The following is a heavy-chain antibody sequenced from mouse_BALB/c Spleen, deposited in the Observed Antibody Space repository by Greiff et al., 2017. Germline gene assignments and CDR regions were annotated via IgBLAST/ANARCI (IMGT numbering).Heavy chain of an antibody. CDR3: ARYYGSPYYAMDY. D-gene: IGHD1-1*01. CDR2: IDPFNGGT. J-gene: IGHJ4*01. CDR1: GYSFTSYY. Sequence: VQLKESGPELMKPGASVKISCKASGYSFTSYYMHWVKQSHGKSLEWIGYIDPFNGGTSYNQKFKGKATLTVDKSSSTAYMHLSSLTSEDSALYYCARYYGSPYYAMDYWGQGTSVTVSS. V-gene: IGHV1S135*01.